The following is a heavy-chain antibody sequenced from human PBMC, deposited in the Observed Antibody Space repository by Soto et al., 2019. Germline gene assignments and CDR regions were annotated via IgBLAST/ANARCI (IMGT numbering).Heavy chain of an antibody. Sequence: EVQLLESGGGLVQPGGSLRLSCAASGFTFSSYALSWVRQAPGKGLEWVSAISGSGGSTYYADSVQGRFTISRDNSKNTLYLQMNSLRAEDTAVYYVAKDLTLVPGGYWGQGTLVTVSS. CDR1: GFTFSSYA. CDR3: AKDLTLVPGGY. CDR2: ISGSGGST. D-gene: IGHD6-6*01. J-gene: IGHJ4*02. V-gene: IGHV3-23*01.